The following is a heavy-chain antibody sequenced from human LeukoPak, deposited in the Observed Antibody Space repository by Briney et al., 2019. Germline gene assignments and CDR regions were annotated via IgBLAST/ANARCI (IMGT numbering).Heavy chain of an antibody. CDR1: GGSISNYY. Sequence: PSETLSLTCTVSGGSISNYYWSWIRQPPGKELELIGYIFYSGRTNYSTSLKSRVTISIDTSKNQFSLKLNSVTAADTAVYYCARGSGYSGYVEWFAPWGQGTLVTVSS. J-gene: IGHJ5*02. V-gene: IGHV4-59*01. D-gene: IGHD5-12*01. CDR2: IFYSGRT. CDR3: ARGSGYSGYVEWFAP.